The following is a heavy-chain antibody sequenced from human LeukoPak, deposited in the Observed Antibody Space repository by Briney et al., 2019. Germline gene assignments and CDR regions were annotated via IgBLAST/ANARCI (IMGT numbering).Heavy chain of an antibody. CDR1: GGSISSYY. J-gene: IGHJ4*02. Sequence: TSETLSLTCTVSGGSISSYYWSWIRQPPGKGLEWIGYIYYSGSTNYNPSLKSRVTISIDTSKNQFSLKLSSVTAADTAVYYCAREFRFGGVIVDHLWGQGTLVTVSS. V-gene: IGHV4-59*01. CDR3: AREFRFGGVIVDHL. CDR2: IYYSGST. D-gene: IGHD3-16*02.